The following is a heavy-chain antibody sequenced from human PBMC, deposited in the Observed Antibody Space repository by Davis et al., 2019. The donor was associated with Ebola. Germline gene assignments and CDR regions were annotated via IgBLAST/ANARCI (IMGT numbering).Heavy chain of an antibody. Sequence: MPSETLSLTCTVSGGSISSYYWSWIRQPPGKGLEWIGYIYYSGSTNYNPSLKSRVTISVDTSKNQFSLKLSSVTAADTAVYYCAKQRGGLELAWFDPWGQGTLVTVSS. CDR3: AKQRGGLELAWFDP. CDR1: GGSISSYY. J-gene: IGHJ5*02. D-gene: IGHD1-7*01. V-gene: IGHV4-59*01. CDR2: IYYSGST.